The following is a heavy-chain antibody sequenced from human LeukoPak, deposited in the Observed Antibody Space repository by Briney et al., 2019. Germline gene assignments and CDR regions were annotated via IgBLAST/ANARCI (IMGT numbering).Heavy chain of an antibody. D-gene: IGHD3-10*01. J-gene: IGHJ6*02. CDR1: GGSFSGYY. V-gene: IGHV4-34*01. CDR2: IYHSGST. CDR3: AARYGSGSLYYGMDV. Sequence: SETLSLTCAVYGGSFSGYYWSWIRQPPGKGLEWIGYIYHSGSTYYNPSLKSRVTISVDRSKNQFSLKLSSVTAADTAEYYCAARYGSGSLYYGMDVWGQGTTVTVSS.